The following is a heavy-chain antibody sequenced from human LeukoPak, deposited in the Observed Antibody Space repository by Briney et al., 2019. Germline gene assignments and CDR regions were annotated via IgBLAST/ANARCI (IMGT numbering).Heavy chain of an antibody. CDR3: ARHYGP. CDR2: IYDSGST. D-gene: IGHD3-10*01. CDR1: GASTMSSYYY. J-gene: IGHJ5*02. Sequence: SETLSLTCTVSGASTMSSYYYWGGIRQPPGKGLEWIGSIYDSGSTYYNPSLKSRATISVDTSKNQFSLKLNSVTAADPAVYYCARHYGPWGQGTLVTVSS. V-gene: IGHV4-39*01.